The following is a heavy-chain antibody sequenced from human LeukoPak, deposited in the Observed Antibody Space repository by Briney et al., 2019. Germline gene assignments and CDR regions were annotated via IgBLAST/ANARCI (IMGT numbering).Heavy chain of an antibody. V-gene: IGHV1-69*13. Sequence: SVNVSCKASGGTFSIYAISWVRQAPGQGLEWMGGIIPIFGTANYAQKFQGRVTITADESTSTAYMELSSLRSEDTAVYYCAGCYSSSWVRPIRYYYGMDVWGQGTTVTVSS. J-gene: IGHJ6*02. CDR2: IIPIFGTA. D-gene: IGHD6-13*01. CDR1: GGTFSIYA. CDR3: AGCYSSSWVRPIRYYYGMDV.